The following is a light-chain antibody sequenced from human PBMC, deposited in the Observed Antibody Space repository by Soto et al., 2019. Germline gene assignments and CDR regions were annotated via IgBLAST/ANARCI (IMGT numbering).Light chain of an antibody. CDR1: SSDVGDYKY. CDR2: EAS. V-gene: IGLV2-14*01. CDR3: SSYTSSSTPYV. Sequence: QSVLTQPASVSGSPGQSITISCTGTSSDVGDYKYVSWYQQHPGKAPKLMIYEASNRPSGVSNRFSGSKSGNTASLTISGLQAEDEADYYCSSYTSSSTPYVFGTGTKVTVL. J-gene: IGLJ1*01.